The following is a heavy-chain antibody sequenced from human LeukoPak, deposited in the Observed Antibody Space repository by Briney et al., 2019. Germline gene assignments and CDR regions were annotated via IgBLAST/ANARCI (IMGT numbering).Heavy chain of an antibody. CDR2: ISYDGGNK. CDR1: GFTFSNYA. V-gene: IGHV3-30-3*02. D-gene: IGHD3-3*01. CDR3: AKNFGDTFDV. J-gene: IGHJ3*01. Sequence: GSLRLSCAASGFTFSNYALHWVRQAPGKGLEWVAVISYDGGNKYYADSVKGRVTISRDNSNNMVYLQMNSLRPEDTALYYCAKNFGDTFDVWGQGTMVTVSS.